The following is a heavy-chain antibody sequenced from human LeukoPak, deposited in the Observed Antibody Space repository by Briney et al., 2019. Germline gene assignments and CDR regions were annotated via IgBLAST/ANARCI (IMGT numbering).Heavy chain of an antibody. Sequence: ASVKVSCKTSGYTFNSYYMHWVRQAPGQGLEWVGIINPTGDPTTYAQKFQGRVTMTSDMSTSTVYMELSSLRSEDTAVYYCARSSGSYSSLFYMHVWGKGTTVTASS. CDR2: INPTGDPT. CDR3: ARSSGSYSSLFYMHV. V-gene: IGHV1-46*02. CDR1: GYTFNSYY. J-gene: IGHJ6*03. D-gene: IGHD3-22*01.